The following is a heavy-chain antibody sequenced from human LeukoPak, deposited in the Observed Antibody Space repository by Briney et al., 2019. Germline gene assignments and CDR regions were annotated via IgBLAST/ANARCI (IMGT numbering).Heavy chain of an antibody. J-gene: IGHJ3*02. Sequence: GGSLRLSCAASGFTFDDSAMHWVRHAPGKGLEWVSGISWNSGSIGYADSVKGRFTISRDKAKNSLYLQMNSLRAEDMVLYYCAKDTSLGLGYCSSTSCYVGHAFDIWGQGTMVTVSS. CDR2: ISWNSGSI. CDR1: GFTFDDSA. V-gene: IGHV3-9*03. CDR3: AKDTSLGLGYCSSTSCYVGHAFDI. D-gene: IGHD2-2*01.